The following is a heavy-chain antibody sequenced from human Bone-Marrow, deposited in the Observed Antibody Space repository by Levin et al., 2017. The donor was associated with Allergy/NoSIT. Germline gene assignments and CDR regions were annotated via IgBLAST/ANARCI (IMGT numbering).Heavy chain of an antibody. D-gene: IGHD3-16*02. CDR1: GFTFSDYS. V-gene: IGHV3-11*01. CDR3: ARLLRVWGSFRRESDY. Sequence: GGSLRLSCAASGFTFSDYSMTWIRQAPGKGLEWISYISSADSSIYYADSVKGRFTISRDNAKNSLYLQMNSLTADDTALYYCARLLRVWGSFRRESDYWGQGTLVTVSS. J-gene: IGHJ4*02. CDR2: ISSADSSI.